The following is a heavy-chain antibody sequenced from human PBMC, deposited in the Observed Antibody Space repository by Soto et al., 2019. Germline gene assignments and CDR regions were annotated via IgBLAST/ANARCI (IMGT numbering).Heavy chain of an antibody. V-gene: IGHV3-30*18. Sequence: GGSLRLSCAASGFTFSSYVMHWVRQSPGNGLEWVAVISYDGSNKYYADSVKGRFTISRDNSKNTLYLQMNSLRAEDTAVYYCAKMGYYDFWSGYSNTPYGMDVWGQGTTVTVSS. D-gene: IGHD3-3*01. J-gene: IGHJ6*02. CDR1: GFTFSSYV. CDR2: ISYDGSNK. CDR3: AKMGYYDFWSGYSNTPYGMDV.